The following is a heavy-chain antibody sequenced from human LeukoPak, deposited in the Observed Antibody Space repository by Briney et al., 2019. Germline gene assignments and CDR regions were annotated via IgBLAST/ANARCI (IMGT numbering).Heavy chain of an antibody. D-gene: IGHD6-19*01. CDR1: GGSISSSSYY. CDR2: IYYSGST. J-gene: IGHJ4*02. Sequence: SETLSLTCTVSGGSISSSSYYWGWIRQPPGKGLEWIGSIYYSGSTYYNPSLKSRVTISVDTSKNQFSLKLSSVTAADTAVYYCARVSGQWLVTHYLYYFDYWGQGTLVTVSS. CDR3: ARVSGQWLVTHYLYYFDY. V-gene: IGHV4-39*07.